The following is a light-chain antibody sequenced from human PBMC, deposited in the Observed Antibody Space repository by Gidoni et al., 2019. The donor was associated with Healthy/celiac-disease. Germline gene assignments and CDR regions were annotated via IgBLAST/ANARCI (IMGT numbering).Light chain of an antibody. Sequence: SSELTQDPAVSVALGQTVRITCQGDSLRSDYASWYQQKPGQAPVLVIYGKNNRTSGIPDRFSGSSSGNTASLTITGSQAEDEADYYCNSRDSSGNHVVFGGGTKLTVL. CDR3: NSRDSSGNHVV. J-gene: IGLJ2*01. CDR2: GKN. CDR1: SLRSDY. V-gene: IGLV3-19*01.